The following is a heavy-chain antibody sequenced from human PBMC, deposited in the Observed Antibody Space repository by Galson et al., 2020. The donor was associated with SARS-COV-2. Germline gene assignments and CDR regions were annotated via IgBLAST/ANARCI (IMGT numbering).Heavy chain of an antibody. CDR3: ARIFGGSPDAFDI. Sequence: SGPTLVKPTQTLTLTCTFSGFSLSTSGMRVSWIRQPPGKALEWLARIDWDDDKFYSTSLKTRLTISKDTSKNQVVLTMTNMDPVDTATYYCARIFGGSPDAFDIWGQGTMVTVSS. CDR1: GFSLSTSGMR. V-gene: IGHV2-70*04. J-gene: IGHJ3*02. CDR2: IDWDDDK. D-gene: IGHD3-3*01.